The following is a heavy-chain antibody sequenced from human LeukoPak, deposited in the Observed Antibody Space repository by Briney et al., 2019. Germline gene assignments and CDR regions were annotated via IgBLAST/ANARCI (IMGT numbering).Heavy chain of an antibody. J-gene: IGHJ6*02. CDR1: GFTVSSNY. CDR2: IYSGGST. D-gene: IGHD3-10*01. Sequence: GGSLRLSCAASGFTVSSNYMSWVRQAPGKGLEWVSVIYSGGSTYYADSVKGRFTISRDNSKNTLYLQMNSLRAEDTAVYYCARHRSYGSGTYYYYYGMDVWGQGTTVTVSS. CDR3: ARHRSYGSGTYYYYYGMDV. V-gene: IGHV3-53*01.